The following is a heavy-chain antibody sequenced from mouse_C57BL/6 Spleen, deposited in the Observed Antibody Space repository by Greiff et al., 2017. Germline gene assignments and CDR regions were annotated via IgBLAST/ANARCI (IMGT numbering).Heavy chain of an antibody. CDR3: ARGGTVVEDYYAMDY. CDR2: IHPSDSDT. J-gene: IGHJ4*01. CDR1: GYTFTSYW. Sequence: QVQLQQPGAELVKPGASVKVSCKASGYTFTSYWMHWVKQRPGQGLEWIGRIHPSDSDTNYNQKFKGKATLTVDKSSSTAYMQLSSLTSEDSAVYYCARGGTVVEDYYAMDYWGQGTSVTVSS. V-gene: IGHV1-74*01. D-gene: IGHD1-1*01.